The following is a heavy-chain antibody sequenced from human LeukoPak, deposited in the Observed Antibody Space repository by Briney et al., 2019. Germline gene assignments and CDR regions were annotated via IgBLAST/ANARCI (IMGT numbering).Heavy chain of an antibody. CDR1: GFTFRSYS. Sequence: GGSLRLSCAASGFTFRSYSMNWVRQAPGKGLEWVSSISSSSSYIYYADSVKGRFTISRDNAKNSLYLQMNSLRAEDTGVYYCARDGVVIDFDYWGQGTLVTVSS. CDR3: ARDGVVIDFDY. CDR2: ISSSSSYI. J-gene: IGHJ4*02. V-gene: IGHV3-21*01. D-gene: IGHD3-3*01.